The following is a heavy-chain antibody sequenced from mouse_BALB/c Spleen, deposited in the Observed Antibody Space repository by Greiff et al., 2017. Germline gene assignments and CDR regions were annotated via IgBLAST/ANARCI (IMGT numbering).Heavy chain of an antibody. Sequence: EVQLVESGGGLVKPGGSLKLSCAASGFTFSSYAMSWVRQSPEKRLEWVAEISSGGSYTYYPDTVTGRFTISRDNAKNTLYLEMSSLRSEDTAMYYCARDPIYYDYDGGFAYWGQGTLVTVSA. CDR1: GFTFSSYA. CDR3: ARDPIYYDYDGGFAY. CDR2: ISSGGSYT. D-gene: IGHD2-4*01. J-gene: IGHJ3*01. V-gene: IGHV5-9-4*01.